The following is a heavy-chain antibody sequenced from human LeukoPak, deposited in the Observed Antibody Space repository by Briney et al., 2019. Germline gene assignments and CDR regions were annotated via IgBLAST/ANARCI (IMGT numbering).Heavy chain of an antibody. CDR3: ARDTKGYSSGWFVGDAFDI. V-gene: IGHV1-8*01. J-gene: IGHJ3*02. D-gene: IGHD6-19*01. Sequence: ASVKVSCKASGYTFTSYDINWVRQATGQGLEWMGWMNPNSGNTGYAQKLQGRVTMTTDTSTSTAYMELRSLRSDDTAVYYCARDTKGYSSGWFVGDAFDIWGQGTMVTVSS. CDR1: GYTFTSYD. CDR2: MNPNSGNT.